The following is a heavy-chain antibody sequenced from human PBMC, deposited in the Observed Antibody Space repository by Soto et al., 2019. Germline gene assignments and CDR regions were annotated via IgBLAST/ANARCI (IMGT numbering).Heavy chain of an antibody. CDR3: ARRYGSAIDY. J-gene: IGHJ4*02. CDR1: GGSISNYY. Sequence: PSETLSLTCTVSGGSISNYYWTWIRQPPGKGLEWIGYIYYSGSTNYNPSLKSRVTISVDTSKNQFSLKLSSVTAADTAVYYCARRYGSAIDYWGQGTLVTVSS. CDR2: IYYSGST. V-gene: IGHV4-59*08. D-gene: IGHD1-26*01.